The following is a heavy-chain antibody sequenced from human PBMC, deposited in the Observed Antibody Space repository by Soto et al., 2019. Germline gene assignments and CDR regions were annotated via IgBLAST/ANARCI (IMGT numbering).Heavy chain of an antibody. J-gene: IGHJ4*02. CDR2: INPNSGGT. CDR3: ARAPLYYYGSGSYKYYFDY. Sequence: RASVKVSCKASGYTFTGYYIHWVRQAPGQGLEWMGWINPNSGGTNYAQKFQGWATMTRDTSISTAYMELSRLRSDDTAVYYCARAPLYYYGSGSYKYYFDYWGQGTLVTV. D-gene: IGHD3-10*01. V-gene: IGHV1-2*04. CDR1: GYTFTGYY.